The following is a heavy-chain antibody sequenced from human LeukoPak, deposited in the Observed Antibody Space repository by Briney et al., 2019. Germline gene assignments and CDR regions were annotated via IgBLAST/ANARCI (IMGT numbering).Heavy chain of an antibody. J-gene: IGHJ4*02. D-gene: IGHD3-22*01. V-gene: IGHV3-23*01. CDR2: ISDNT. Sequence: PGGSLRLSCAVSGFTFSMYAMAWVRQAPGKGLEWVSGISDNTYYADSVRGRFTISRDNSENTLYLQMNSLRAEDTAVYYCVRDDDRPDNGLDYWGQGTLVTVSS. CDR3: VRDDDRPDNGLDY. CDR1: GFTFSMYA.